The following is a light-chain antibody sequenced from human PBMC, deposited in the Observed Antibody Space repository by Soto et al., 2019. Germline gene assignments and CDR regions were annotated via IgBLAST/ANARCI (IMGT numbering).Light chain of an antibody. V-gene: IGLV2-14*01. J-gene: IGLJ1*01. CDR3: SSYTSSSTYV. Sequence: QCVLTQPASVSGSPWQSITISFPGTSSDVGGYNYVSWYQQHPGKAPKLMIYDVSNRPSGVSNRFSGSKSGNTASLTISGLQAEDEADYYCSSYTSSSTYVFGTGTKVTVL. CDR1: SSDVGGYNY. CDR2: DVS.